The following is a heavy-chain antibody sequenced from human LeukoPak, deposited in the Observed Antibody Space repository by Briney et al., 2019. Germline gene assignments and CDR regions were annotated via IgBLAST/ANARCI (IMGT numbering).Heavy chain of an antibody. Sequence: ASVKVSCKASGYPFTGYYLHWIRQAPGQGLEYMGRINPNNGGTNYAQKFQDRVTMTRDTSISTAYMELSRLRSDDTAVYYCSLEIAAAGDYWGQGTLVTVSS. CDR3: SLEIAAAGDY. D-gene: IGHD6-13*01. CDR1: GYPFTGYY. V-gene: IGHV1-2*06. J-gene: IGHJ4*02. CDR2: INPNNGGT.